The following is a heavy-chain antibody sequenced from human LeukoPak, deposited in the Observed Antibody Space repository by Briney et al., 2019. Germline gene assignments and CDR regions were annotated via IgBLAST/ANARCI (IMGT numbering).Heavy chain of an antibody. Sequence: ASVKVSCKASGYTFTGYYMHWVRQAPGQGLEWMGWINPNSGGTNYAQKFQGRVTMTRDTSISTAYMELSRLRSDDTAVYYCARDLSYYDSSGSFDYWDQGTLVTVSS. D-gene: IGHD3-22*01. J-gene: IGHJ4*02. CDR2: INPNSGGT. CDR1: GYTFTGYY. V-gene: IGHV1-2*02. CDR3: ARDLSYYDSSGSFDY.